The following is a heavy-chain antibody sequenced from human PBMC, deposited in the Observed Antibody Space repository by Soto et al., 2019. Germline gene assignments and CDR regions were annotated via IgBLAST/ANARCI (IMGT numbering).Heavy chain of an antibody. CDR3: VGGYPWVGFDY. Sequence: SETLSLTCTVSGDSITSGVHYWSWIRQHPGKGLEWIGYIFYSGISYYNPSLQSRVTISVDTSKNQVSLKVSSVTAADTAMYNCVGGYPWVGFDYWGQGTLVTVSS. D-gene: IGHD2-15*01. CDR2: IFYSGIS. J-gene: IGHJ4*02. CDR1: GDSITSGVHY. V-gene: IGHV4-31*08.